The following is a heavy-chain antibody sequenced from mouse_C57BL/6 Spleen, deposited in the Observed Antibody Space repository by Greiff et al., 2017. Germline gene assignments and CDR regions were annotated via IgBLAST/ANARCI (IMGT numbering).Heavy chain of an antibody. CDR2: IYPSDSET. CDR3: ARDGSGPYYFDY. D-gene: IGHD3-2*02. CDR1: GYTFTSYW. J-gene: IGHJ2*01. Sequence: QVQLQQPGAELVRPGSSVKLSCKASGYTFTSYWMDWVKQRPGQGLEWIGNIYPSDSETPYNQKFKDKATLTVDTSSRTAHMQLSSLTSEGCAVDYCARDGSGPYYFDYWGQGTTRTGSA. V-gene: IGHV1-61*01.